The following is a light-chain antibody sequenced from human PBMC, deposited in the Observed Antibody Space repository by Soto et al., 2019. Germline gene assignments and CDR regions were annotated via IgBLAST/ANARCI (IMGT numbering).Light chain of an antibody. Sequence: EIVLTQSPGTLSLSPGERATLSCRASQSVSSSYLAWYQQKPGQAPRLLIYGASSRATGIPDRFSGSGSGTDLTFTISRLEPEDFAVYYCQQYGSSPMYTFGQGTELEIK. CDR3: QQYGSSPMYT. V-gene: IGKV3-20*01. J-gene: IGKJ2*01. CDR1: QSVSSSY. CDR2: GAS.